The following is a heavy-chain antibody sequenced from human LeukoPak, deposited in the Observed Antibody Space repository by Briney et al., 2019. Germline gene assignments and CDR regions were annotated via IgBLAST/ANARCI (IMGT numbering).Heavy chain of an antibody. CDR3: ARGGIPGAGIDEIDF. CDR2: IGIGGDT. J-gene: IGHJ4*02. CDR1: GFTFRSYD. Sequence: PGGSLRLSCAASGFTFRSYDMHWVRQVTGKGLEWVSAIGIGGDTYYLDAVKGRFTISRENAKNSLYLQMNSLRAGDTAVYYCARGGIPGAGIDEIDFWGQGTLVTVAS. D-gene: IGHD6-19*01. V-gene: IGHV3-13*01.